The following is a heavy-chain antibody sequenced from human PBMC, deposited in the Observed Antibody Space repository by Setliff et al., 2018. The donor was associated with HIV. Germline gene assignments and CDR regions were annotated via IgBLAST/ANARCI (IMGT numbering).Heavy chain of an antibody. CDR2: IYHSGST. V-gene: IGHV4-30-2*01. J-gene: IGHJ5*02. Sequence: SETLSLTCAVSGGSISSGGYSWNWIRQPPGKGLEWIGYIYHSGSTFYNPSLKSRVTISVDRSKNQSSLKLTSVTAADTALYYCARHPPNLDWLDPWGQGTLVTVSS. CDR3: ARHPPNLDWLDP. CDR1: GGSISSGGYS.